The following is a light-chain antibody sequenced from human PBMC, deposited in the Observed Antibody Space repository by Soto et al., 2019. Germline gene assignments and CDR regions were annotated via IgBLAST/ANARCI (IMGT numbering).Light chain of an antibody. Sequence: EIVMTQSPATLSVSPGERATLSCRASQSVSSNLAWYQQKPGQAPRLLIYGASTRATDVPARFSGSGSGTEFTRTISSLQSEDFAVYYCQQYNNWPETFGQGTKVDI. CDR1: QSVSSN. J-gene: IGKJ1*01. CDR3: QQYNNWPET. CDR2: GAS. V-gene: IGKV3-15*01.